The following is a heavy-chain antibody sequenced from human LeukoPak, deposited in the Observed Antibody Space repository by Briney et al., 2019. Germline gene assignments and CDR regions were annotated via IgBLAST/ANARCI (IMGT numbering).Heavy chain of an antibody. V-gene: IGHV1-3*01. CDR3: AREVGDGDLYFDY. D-gene: IGHD4-17*01. CDR2: INAGNGNT. Sequence: ASVKVSCKASGYAFTSYAMHWVRQAPGQRLEWMGWINAGNGNTKYSQKFQGRVTITRDTSASTAYMELSSLRSEDTAVYYCAREVGDGDLYFDYWGQGTLVTVSS. CDR1: GYAFTSYA. J-gene: IGHJ4*02.